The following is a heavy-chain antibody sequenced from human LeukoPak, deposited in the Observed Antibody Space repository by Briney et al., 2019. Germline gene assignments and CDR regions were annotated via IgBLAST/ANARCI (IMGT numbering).Heavy chain of an antibody. CDR3: ARGNYYDYAFDV. CDR2: MHIGGQT. V-gene: IGHV3-66*01. D-gene: IGHD3-22*01. Sequence: PGGSLRLSCAGSTITVSSYYMSWVRQAPGRGPEWVSVMHIGGQTFYADSVKDRFTVSRDESKNTLYLQMHSLRAEDTAVYYSARGNYYDYAFDVWGQGTMVTVSS. J-gene: IGHJ3*01. CDR1: TITVSSYY.